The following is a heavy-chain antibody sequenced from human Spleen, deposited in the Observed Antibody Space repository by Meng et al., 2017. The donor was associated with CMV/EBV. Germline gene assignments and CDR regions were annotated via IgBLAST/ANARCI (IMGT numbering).Heavy chain of an antibody. D-gene: IGHD3-10*01. CDR3: ARRGRDYYYGMDV. V-gene: IGHV5-51*01. CDR1: GYSFASYC. J-gene: IGHJ6*01. Sequence: GGSLRLSCEGSGYSFASYCIGRVRQMPGKGLEWMGIIYPSDSDTIYNPSFQGQVTISADTSISTAYLQWSSLKASDTAMYYCARRGRDYYYGMDVWGQGTTVTVSS. CDR2: IYPSDSDT.